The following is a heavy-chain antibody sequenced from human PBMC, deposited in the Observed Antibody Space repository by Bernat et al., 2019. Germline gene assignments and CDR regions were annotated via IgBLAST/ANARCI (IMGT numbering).Heavy chain of an antibody. V-gene: IGHV3-30-3*01. CDR2: ISYDGSNK. D-gene: IGHD6-13*01. CDR1: GFTFSSYA. Sequence: QVQLVESGGGVVQPGRSLRLSCAASGFTFSSYAMHWVRQAPGKGLEWVAVISYDGSNKYYADSVKGRFTISRDNSKNTLYLQMNSLRAEDTAVYYCARDRYKQQLVRVDYWGQGTLVTVSS. CDR3: ARDRYKQQLVRVDY. J-gene: IGHJ4*02.